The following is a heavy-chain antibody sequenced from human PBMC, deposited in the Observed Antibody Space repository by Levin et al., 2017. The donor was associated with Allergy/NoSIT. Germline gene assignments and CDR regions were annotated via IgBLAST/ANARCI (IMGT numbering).Heavy chain of an antibody. Sequence: QSGGSLRLSCVASGFTFTNFAMHWVRQAPGKGLEWVTVISHDGSKTSYADSMKGRVTISRDNSKNTLYLQMNSLRPEDTAVYYCARSYNNAWHTFDYWGQGALVTVSS. V-gene: IGHV3-30-3*01. CDR3: ARSYNNAWHTFDY. CDR1: GFTFTNFA. D-gene: IGHD6-19*01. CDR2: ISHDGSKT. J-gene: IGHJ4*02.